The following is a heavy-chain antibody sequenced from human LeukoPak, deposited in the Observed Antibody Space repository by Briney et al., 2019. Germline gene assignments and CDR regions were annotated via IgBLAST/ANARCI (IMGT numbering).Heavy chain of an antibody. V-gene: IGHV4-59*08. CDR1: GGSISSYY. D-gene: IGHD6-19*01. CDR3: ARHSSGWYDPLTY. CDR2: IYYSGST. J-gene: IGHJ4*02. Sequence: PSETLSLTCTVSGGSISSYYWSWIRQPPGKGLEWIGNIYYSGSTNYNPSLKSRVTISVDTSKNRFSLKLRSVTAADTAVYYCARHSSGWYDPLTYWGQGTLVTVSS.